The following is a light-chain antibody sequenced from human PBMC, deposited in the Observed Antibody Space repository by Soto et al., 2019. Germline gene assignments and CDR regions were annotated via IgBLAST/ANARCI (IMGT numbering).Light chain of an antibody. Sequence: IKMNISPSTLSLSVGDRVTITCRASQSISSWLAWYQQKPGKAPKLLIYKASSLESGVPSRFSGSGSGTEFTLTIISLQPDDFATYYCQQSTCLPLSFAGGTKVDVK. CDR1: QSISSW. J-gene: IGKJ4*01. CDR3: QQSTCLPLS. V-gene: IGKV1-5*03. CDR2: KAS.